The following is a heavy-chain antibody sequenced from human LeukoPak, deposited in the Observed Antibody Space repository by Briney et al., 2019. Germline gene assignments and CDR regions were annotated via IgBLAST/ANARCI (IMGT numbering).Heavy chain of an antibody. CDR3: ARAPERLITIFGVVIITPPDY. D-gene: IGHD3-3*01. CDR2: ISGSGGST. CDR1: GFTFSSYA. Sequence: GGSLRLSCAASGFTFSSYAMSWVRQAPGKGLEWVSVISGSGGSTYYADSVKGRFTISRDNSKNTLYLQMNSLRAEDTAVYYCARAPERLITIFGVVIITPPDYWGQGTLVTVSS. V-gene: IGHV3-23*01. J-gene: IGHJ4*02.